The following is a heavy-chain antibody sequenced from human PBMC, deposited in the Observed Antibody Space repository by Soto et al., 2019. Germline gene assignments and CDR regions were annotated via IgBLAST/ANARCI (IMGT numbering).Heavy chain of an antibody. D-gene: IGHD3-10*01. J-gene: IGHJ4*02. CDR1: GFTFDDYA. CDR3: AKGSRRGGYFDY. Sequence: EVQLVESGGGLVQPGRSLRLSCVASGFTFDDYAMHWVRQAPGKGLEWVSGISWNSGSIGYADSVKGRFTISRDNAKNSLYLQMNSLRAEDTALYYCAKGSRRGGYFDYWGQGTLVTVSS. CDR2: ISWNSGSI. V-gene: IGHV3-9*01.